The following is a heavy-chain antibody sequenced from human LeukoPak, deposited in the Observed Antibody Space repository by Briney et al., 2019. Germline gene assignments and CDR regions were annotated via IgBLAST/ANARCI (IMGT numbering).Heavy chain of an antibody. CDR3: ARSELGYNYHYMDV. CDR1: GFTFSNYN. CDR2: ISSSSSYI. Sequence: GGSLRLSCAASGFTFSNYNMNWVRQAPGKGLEWVSSISSSSSYIYYADSVKGRFTISRDNAKNSLYLQMNSLRAEDTAVYYCARSELGYNYHYMDVWGKGTTVTISS. D-gene: IGHD3-10*01. J-gene: IGHJ6*03. V-gene: IGHV3-21*01.